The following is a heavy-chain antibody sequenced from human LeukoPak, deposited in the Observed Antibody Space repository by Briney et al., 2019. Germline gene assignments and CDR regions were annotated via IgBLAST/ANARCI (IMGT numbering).Heavy chain of an antibody. D-gene: IGHD1-1*01. Sequence: ASVTVSFKASGYTFTSYGISWVRQAPGQGLESMGIINPSDGSTSSAQKFQGRVTLTRDTSTSTVYMELSSLRSEDTAVYSCARGGGGTGPFDYWGQGTLVTVSS. CDR2: INPSDGST. J-gene: IGHJ4*02. CDR1: GYTFTSYG. V-gene: IGHV1-46*01. CDR3: ARGGGGTGPFDY.